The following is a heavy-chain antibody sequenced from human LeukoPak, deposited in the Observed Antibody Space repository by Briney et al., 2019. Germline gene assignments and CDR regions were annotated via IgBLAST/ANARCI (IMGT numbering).Heavy chain of an antibody. V-gene: IGHV3-23*01. Sequence: GGSLRLSCAAPGFTFSSYAMSWVRQAPGKGLEWVSAISGSGGSTYYADSVKGRFTISRDNSKNTLYLQMNSLRAEDTAVYYCAKDPTGGYYFDYWGQGTLVTVSS. CDR3: AKDPTGGYYFDY. J-gene: IGHJ4*02. CDR2: ISGSGGST. CDR1: GFTFSSYA. D-gene: IGHD1-1*01.